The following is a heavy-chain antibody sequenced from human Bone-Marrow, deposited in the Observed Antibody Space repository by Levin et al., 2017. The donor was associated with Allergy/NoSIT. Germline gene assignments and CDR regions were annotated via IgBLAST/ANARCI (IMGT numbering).Heavy chain of an antibody. D-gene: IGHD6-6*01. Sequence: GGSLRLSCAASGFTFSSYGMHWVRQAPGKGLEWVAVIWYDGSNKYYADSVKGRFTISRDNSKNTLYLQMNSLRAEDTAVYYCARDHWQLVPHYYGMDVWGQGTTVTVSS. CDR3: ARDHWQLVPHYYGMDV. J-gene: IGHJ6*02. CDR1: GFTFSSYG. CDR2: IWYDGSNK. V-gene: IGHV3-33*01.